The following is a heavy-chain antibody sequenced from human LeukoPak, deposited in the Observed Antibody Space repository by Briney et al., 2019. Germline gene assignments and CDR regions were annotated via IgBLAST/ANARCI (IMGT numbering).Heavy chain of an antibody. V-gene: IGHV3-66*01. Sequence: GGSLRLSCAASGFSVSSKYMGWVRQAPGKGLEWVSVIYSGGSTYYADSVKGRFTISRDNSKNTLYLQMNSLRAEDTAVYYCARGGGYSYGYFDYWGQGTLVTVSS. CDR3: ARGGGYSYGYFDY. J-gene: IGHJ4*02. CDR2: IYSGGST. D-gene: IGHD5-18*01. CDR1: GFSVSSKY.